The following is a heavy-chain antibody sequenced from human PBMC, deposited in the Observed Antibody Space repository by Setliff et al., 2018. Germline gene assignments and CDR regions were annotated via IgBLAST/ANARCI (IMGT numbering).Heavy chain of an antibody. CDR3: ARVKAPALYYYMDV. D-gene: IGHD3-16*02. CDR2: INAGNGNT. J-gene: IGHJ6*03. Sequence: ASVKVSCKASGGTFSSYAISWVRQAPGQRLEWMGWINAGNGNTKYSQKFQGRVTITRDTSASTAYMELSRLRSDDTAVYYCARVKAPALYYYMDVWGKGTTVTVSS. V-gene: IGHV1-3*01. CDR1: GGTFSSYA.